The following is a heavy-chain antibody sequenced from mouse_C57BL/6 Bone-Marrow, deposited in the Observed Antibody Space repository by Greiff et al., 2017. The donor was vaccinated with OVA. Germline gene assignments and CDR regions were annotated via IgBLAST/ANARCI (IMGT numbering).Heavy chain of an antibody. V-gene: IGHV1-15*01. Sequence: QVQLQQSGAELVRPGASVTLSCKASGYTFTDDEMHWVRQTPVHGLEWIGAIDPETGGTAYNQKFKGKAILAADKSYSTAYMELRSLTSEDSAVYYCTRPYYSNSPFADWGQGTLVTVSA. CDR1: GYTFTDDE. J-gene: IGHJ3*01. CDR2: IDPETGGT. CDR3: TRPYYSNSPFAD. D-gene: IGHD2-5*01.